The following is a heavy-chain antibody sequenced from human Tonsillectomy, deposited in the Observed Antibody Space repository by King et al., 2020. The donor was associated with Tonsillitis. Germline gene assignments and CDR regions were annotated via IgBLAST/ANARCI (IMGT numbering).Heavy chain of an antibody. V-gene: IGHV3-23*01. CDR3: AKATVLLWFGDGYWYFDL. D-gene: IGHD3-10*01. Sequence: VQLLESGGGLVQPGGSLRLSCAASGFTFSSYAMSWVCQAPGKGLEWVSAISGSGDSTYYADSVKGRFTISRDNSKNTLYLQMNSLRAEDTAVYYCAKATVLLWFGDGYWYFDLWGRGTLVSVSS. CDR1: GFTFSSYA. CDR2: ISGSGDST. J-gene: IGHJ2*01.